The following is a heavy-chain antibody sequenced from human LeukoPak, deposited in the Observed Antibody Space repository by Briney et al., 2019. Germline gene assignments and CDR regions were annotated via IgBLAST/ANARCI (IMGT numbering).Heavy chain of an antibody. J-gene: IGHJ3*02. CDR1: GFTFSSSG. CDR3: AKSPSFRPGAFDI. Sequence: GGSLRLSCAASGFTFSSSGMSWVRQAPGKGLEWVSAISGSGGSTYYADSVKGRFTISRDNSKNTLYLQMNSLRAEDTAVYYCAKSPSFRPGAFDIWGQGTMVTVSS. V-gene: IGHV3-23*01. CDR2: ISGSGGST.